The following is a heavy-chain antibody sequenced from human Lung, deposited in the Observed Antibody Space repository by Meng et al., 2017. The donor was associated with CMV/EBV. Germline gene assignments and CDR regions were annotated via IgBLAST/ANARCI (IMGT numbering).Heavy chain of an antibody. CDR1: YTFTGYY. V-gene: IGHV1-2*02. CDR3: VREYCGGDCYSNWFDP. D-gene: IGHD2-21*01. Sequence: YTFTGYYMHWVRQAPGQGLEWMGWINPNSGGTNYAQKFQGRVTMTRGTSISTAYMELSRLRSDDTAVYYCVREYCGGDCYSNWFDPWGQGTLVTVSS. J-gene: IGHJ5*02. CDR2: INPNSGGT.